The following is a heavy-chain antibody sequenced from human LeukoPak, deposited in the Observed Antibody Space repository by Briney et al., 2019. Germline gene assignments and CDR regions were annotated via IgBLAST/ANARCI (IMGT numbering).Heavy chain of an antibody. CDR1: GFTFSDYY. Sequence: PGGSLRLSCAASGFTFSDYYMSWIRQAPGKGLEWVSYISSSGSTIYYADSVKGRFTISRDNSKNTLYLQMNSLRAEDTAVYYCAKEDGALLWFGELYAGLRLGHFDYWGQGTLVTVSS. D-gene: IGHD3-10*01. V-gene: IGHV3-11*01. J-gene: IGHJ4*02. CDR3: AKEDGALLWFGELYAGLRLGHFDY. CDR2: ISSSGSTI.